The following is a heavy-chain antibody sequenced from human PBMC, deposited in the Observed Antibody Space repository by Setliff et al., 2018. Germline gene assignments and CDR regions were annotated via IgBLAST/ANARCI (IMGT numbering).Heavy chain of an antibody. J-gene: IGHJ4*02. CDR1: GGSIGPRY. CDR3: ARTGTYRYFDS. D-gene: IGHD1-1*01. CDR2: IFYSDTA. Sequence: PSETLSLTCTVSGGSIGPRYWSWIRQAPGKGLEWIGHIFYSDTAKYNPSLESRAAISVDSSKNQFSLKLRSVTAADTAVYYCARTGTYRYFDSWGQGTLVTVSS. V-gene: IGHV4-59*11.